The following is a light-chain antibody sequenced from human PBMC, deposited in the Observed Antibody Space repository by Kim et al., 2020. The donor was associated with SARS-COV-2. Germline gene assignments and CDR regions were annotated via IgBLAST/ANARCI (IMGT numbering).Light chain of an antibody. CDR1: SIGRRS. CDR3: QVWDSGSEHVV. CDR2: DSS. J-gene: IGLJ2*01. Sequence: SYELTQPPSVSVAPGKTARIIRGGDSIGRRSVHWSQQKPGQAPVVVVYDSSDRPSGIPERFSGSNSGNTATLTISRVEAGDEADYFCQVWDSGSEHVVFGGGTQLTVL. V-gene: IGLV3-21*03.